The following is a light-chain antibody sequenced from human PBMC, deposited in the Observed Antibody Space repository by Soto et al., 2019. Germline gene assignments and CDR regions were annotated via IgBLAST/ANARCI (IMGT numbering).Light chain of an antibody. CDR1: QSVDTS. J-gene: IGKJ4*01. Sequence: EIVLTQSPATLSLSPGERATLSCRASQSVDTSLVWYQQKPSQAPSLLIYDASNRATGIPARFSGSGSGTDFTLTISSLEPEDFAVYYCLHRTNWPLTFGGGTKVEIK. V-gene: IGKV3-11*01. CDR3: LHRTNWPLT. CDR2: DAS.